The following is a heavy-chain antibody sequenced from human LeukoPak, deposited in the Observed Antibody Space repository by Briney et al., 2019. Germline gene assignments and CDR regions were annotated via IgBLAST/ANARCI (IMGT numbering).Heavy chain of an antibody. Sequence: PGGSLELSCAASGFPLRNYWLSWVRQAPGKGLEGVANIKQDGSEKYYVDSVRGRFTISRDNAKNSLYLQMNSLTDEDTAVYYCARRAYALGYSGYDPVLGFDSWGQGTLVTVSS. CDR3: ARRAYALGYSGYDPVLGFDS. V-gene: IGHV3-7*01. CDR1: GFPLRNYW. CDR2: IKQDGSEK. D-gene: IGHD5-12*01. J-gene: IGHJ4*02.